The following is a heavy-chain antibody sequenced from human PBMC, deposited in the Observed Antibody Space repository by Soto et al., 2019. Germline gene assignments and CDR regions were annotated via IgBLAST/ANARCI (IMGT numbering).Heavy chain of an antibody. V-gene: IGHV1-2*06. CDR2: INPNNGDT. D-gene: IGHD3-10*01. CDR1: GYFFTSHY. Sequence: VKVSCKTSGYFFTSHYIHWVRLAPGRGLEWMGRINPNNGDTNSPQKFQGRVTMTSDTSISTAYMEMSGLRSDDTALYYCAREVTYGGGSFSLGLWGQGTLVTVSS. CDR3: AREVTYGGGSFSLGL. J-gene: IGHJ4*02.